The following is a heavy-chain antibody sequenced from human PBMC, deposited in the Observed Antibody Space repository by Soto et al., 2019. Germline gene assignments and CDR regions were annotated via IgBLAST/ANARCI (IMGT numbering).Heavy chain of an antibody. CDR3: ARDADASGWYHSGMDV. CDR1: KFSLSSYW. Sequence: GGSLRLSCAASKFSLSSYWMTWVRQVPGKGLEWVANVKQDGTEKYYVDSVKGRFFISRDNAKNSLYLQMNNLRAEDTAVYYCARDADASGWYHSGMDVWGPGTPVTVSS. V-gene: IGHV3-7*01. D-gene: IGHD6-19*01. J-gene: IGHJ6*02. CDR2: VKQDGTEK.